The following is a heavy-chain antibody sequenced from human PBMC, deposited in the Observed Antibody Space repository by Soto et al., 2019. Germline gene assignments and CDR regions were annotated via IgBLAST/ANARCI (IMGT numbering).Heavy chain of an antibody. CDR3: ARDHQNGVRQQWLVNWFDP. CDR1: GYTFTSYG. J-gene: IGHJ5*02. Sequence: QVQLVQSGAEVKKPGASVKVSCKASGYTFTSYGISWVRQAPGQGLEWMGWISAYNGNTNYAQKRQGRVTMTTDTSTSTAYMELRSLRSADTAVYYCARDHQNGVRQQWLVNWFDPWGQGTLVTVSS. V-gene: IGHV1-18*01. CDR2: ISAYNGNT. D-gene: IGHD6-19*01.